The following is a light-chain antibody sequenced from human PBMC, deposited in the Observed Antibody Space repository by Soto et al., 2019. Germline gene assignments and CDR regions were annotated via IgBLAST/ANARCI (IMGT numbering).Light chain of an antibody. J-gene: IGKJ4*01. CDR1: QRISSW. Sequence: DIQMTQSPSTLSASVGDRVTITCRASQRISSWLAWYQQKPGKAPKLLIHEASRLESGVPSRFSGSESGTEFTLTISVLHPDDLATYYCQQYTNFPLTFGGGTRVEIK. V-gene: IGKV1-5*01. CDR2: EAS. CDR3: QQYTNFPLT.